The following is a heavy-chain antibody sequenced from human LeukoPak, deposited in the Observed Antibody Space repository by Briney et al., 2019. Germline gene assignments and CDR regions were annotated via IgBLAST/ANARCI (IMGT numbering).Heavy chain of an antibody. D-gene: IGHD4-17*01. V-gene: IGHV3-23*01. CDR2: ISGSGGST. J-gene: IGHJ6*02. CDR1: GFTFSSYA. Sequence: GGSLRLSCAASGFTFSSYAMSWVRQAPGKGLEWVSTISGSGGSTSYADSVKGRFTISRDNSKNTLYLQMNSLRAEDTAVYYCARDSVTTVTTDALQYYYYGMDVWGQGTTVTVSS. CDR3: ARDSVTTVTTDALQYYYYGMDV.